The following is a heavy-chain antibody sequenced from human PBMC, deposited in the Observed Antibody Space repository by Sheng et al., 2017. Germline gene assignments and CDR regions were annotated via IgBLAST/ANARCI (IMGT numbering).Heavy chain of an antibody. V-gene: IGHV3-53*01. Sequence: EVQLVESGGGLIQPGGSLRLSCAASGFTVSINYLSWVRQAPGKGLEWVSVIFSGGSTYYADSVKGRFIISRDNSKNTLYLQMNSLRAEDTAVYYCARVVVDHYRAVTITSTGWYFDLWGRGTLVTVSS. CDR1: GFTVSINY. CDR2: IFSGGST. D-gene: IGHD4-4*01. CDR3: ARVVVDHYRAVTITSTGWYFDL. J-gene: IGHJ2*01.